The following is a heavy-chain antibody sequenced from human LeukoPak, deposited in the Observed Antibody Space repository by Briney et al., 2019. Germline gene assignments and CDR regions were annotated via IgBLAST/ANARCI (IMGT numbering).Heavy chain of an antibody. CDR3: ARGRFHYYGSGSYYLREDIDYYYGMDV. J-gene: IGHJ6*02. Sequence: GASVKVSCRASRYTFTSYDIKSVRQATGHRLEWMGWMNPNSGNTGSAQKFQGRVTMTRNTSISTAYMELSSLRSEDTAVYYCARGRFHYYGSGSYYLREDIDYYYGMDVWGQGTTVTVSS. CDR1: RYTFTSYD. CDR2: MNPNSGNT. D-gene: IGHD3-10*01. V-gene: IGHV1-8*01.